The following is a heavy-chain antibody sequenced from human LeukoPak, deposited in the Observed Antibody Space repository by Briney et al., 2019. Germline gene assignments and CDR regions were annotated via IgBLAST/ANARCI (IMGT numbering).Heavy chain of an antibody. CDR3: ATGSRLDY. V-gene: IGHV1-3*01. CDR1: GYTFTSYA. Sequence: GASLKVSCKASGYTFTSYAVHWVRQAPGQRLEWMGWINAGNGNTKYSQNFLGRVTITRDTSASTAYMELSSLRSEDTAVYYCATGSRLDYWGQGTLVTVSS. CDR2: INAGNGNT. J-gene: IGHJ4*02. D-gene: IGHD2-15*01.